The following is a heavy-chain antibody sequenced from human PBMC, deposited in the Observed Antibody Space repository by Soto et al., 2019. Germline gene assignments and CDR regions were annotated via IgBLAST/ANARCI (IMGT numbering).Heavy chain of an antibody. CDR2: IYYSGST. V-gene: IGHV4-59*01. J-gene: IGHJ5*02. Sequence: SETMSLTCTVSGGSISSYYWSWIRQPPGKGLEWIGYIYYSGSTNYNPSLKSRVTISVDTSKNQFSLKLSSVTAADTAVYYCARWAYGVPASNWFDPWGQGTLVTVSS. CDR1: GGSISSYY. D-gene: IGHD4-17*01. CDR3: ARWAYGVPASNWFDP.